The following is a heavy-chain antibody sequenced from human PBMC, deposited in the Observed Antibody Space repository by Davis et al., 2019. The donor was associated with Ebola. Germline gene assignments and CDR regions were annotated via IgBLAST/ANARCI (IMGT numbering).Heavy chain of an antibody. CDR2: INHSGST. CDR1: GGSFSGYY. D-gene: IGHD4-11*01. CDR3: ARGLTTAVTSGFDP. Sequence: PSETLSLTCAVYGGSFSGYYWSWIRQPPGKGLEWIGEINHSGSTNYNPSPKSRVTISEDTSKNQFSLKLSSVTAADTAVYYCARGLTTAVTSGFDPWGQGTLVTVSS. V-gene: IGHV4-34*01. J-gene: IGHJ5*02.